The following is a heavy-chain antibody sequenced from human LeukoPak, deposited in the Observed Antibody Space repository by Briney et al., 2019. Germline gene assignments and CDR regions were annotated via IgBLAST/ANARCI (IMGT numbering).Heavy chain of an antibody. CDR2: ISSSGSTI. D-gene: IGHD2-21*02. Sequence: WGSLSLSCAASGFTFSSYEMNWVRQAPGKGLEWVSYISSSGSTIYYADSVKGRFTISRDNAKNSLYLQMNSLRAEDTALYYCARAGDPQAEYFQHWGQGTLVTVSS. CDR3: ARAGDPQAEYFQH. J-gene: IGHJ1*01. CDR1: GFTFSSYE. V-gene: IGHV3-48*03.